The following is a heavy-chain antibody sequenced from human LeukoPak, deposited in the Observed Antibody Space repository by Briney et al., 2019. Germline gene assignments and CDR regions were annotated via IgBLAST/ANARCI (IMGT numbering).Heavy chain of an antibody. CDR1: GYTFTRYG. CDR2: ISAYNGNA. V-gene: IGHV1-18*01. D-gene: IGHD3-22*01. J-gene: IGHJ5*02. Sequence: ASVKVSCKASGYTFTRYGISWVRQAPGQGLEWMGWISAYNGNANYAQKLQGRVTMTTDTSTSTAYMELRSLRSDDTAVYYCARYYYDSSAQGSWFDPWGQGTLVTVSS. CDR3: ARYYYDSSAQGSWFDP.